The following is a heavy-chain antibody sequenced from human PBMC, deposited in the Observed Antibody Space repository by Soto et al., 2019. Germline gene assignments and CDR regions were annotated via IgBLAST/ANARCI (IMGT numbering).Heavy chain of an antibody. V-gene: IGHV3-9*01. CDR3: AKGVALGYCTSTSCHNYYMDV. J-gene: IGHJ6*03. CDR1: GFTFDDYA. Sequence: EVQLVESGGGLVQPGRSLRLSCSASGFTFDDYAMHWVRQAPGKGLEWVSGISWNSGSIAYADSVKGRFTISRDNAKNSLYLQMNSLRAEDTALYYCAKGVALGYCTSTSCHNYYMDVWGKGTTVTVPS. CDR2: ISWNSGSI. D-gene: IGHD2-2*02.